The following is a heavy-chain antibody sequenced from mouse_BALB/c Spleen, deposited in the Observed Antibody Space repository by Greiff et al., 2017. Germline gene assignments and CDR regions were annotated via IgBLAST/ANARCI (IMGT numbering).Heavy chain of an antibody. J-gene: IGHJ4*01. CDR1: GFTFSNYW. CDR2: IRLKSNNYAT. Sequence: EVQGVESGGGLVQPGGSMKLSCVASGFTFSNYWMNWVRQSPEKGLEWVAEIRLKSNNYATHYAESVKGRFTISRDDSKSSVYLQMNNLRAEDTGIYYCTRPYDYDEDYYAMDYWGQGTSVTVSS. CDR3: TRPYDYDEDYYAMDY. V-gene: IGHV6-6*02. D-gene: IGHD2-4*01.